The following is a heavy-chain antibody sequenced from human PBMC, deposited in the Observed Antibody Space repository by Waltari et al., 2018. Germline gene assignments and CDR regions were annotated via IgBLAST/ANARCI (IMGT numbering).Heavy chain of an antibody. D-gene: IGHD3-3*01. V-gene: IGHV3-7*01. CDR1: GFTFSSYW. CDR2: IKQDGSEK. CDR3: ARVGRFLEWLLPTYYFDY. Sequence: EVQLVESGGGLVQPGGSLRLSCAASGFTFSSYWMSWVRQAPGKGLEWVANIKQDGSEKYYVDSVKGRFTISRDNAKNSLYLQMNSLRAEDTAVYYCARVGRFLEWLLPTYYFDYWGQGTLVTVSS. J-gene: IGHJ4*02.